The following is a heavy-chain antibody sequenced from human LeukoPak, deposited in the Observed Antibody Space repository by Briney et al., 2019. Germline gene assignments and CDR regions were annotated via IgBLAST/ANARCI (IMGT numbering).Heavy chain of an antibody. J-gene: IGHJ4*02. Sequence: GGSLRLSCAGSGFSAFPFIDGWMAWVRQAPGKGLEWVGRIKSKGSGGTTDYAAPVKGRFTISRDDSQNTLFLQMNSLKIEDTGVYYCARERGVCSDITCYAFNYWGQGTLFTVSS. CDR2: IKSKGSGGTT. V-gene: IGHV3-15*01. CDR3: ARERGVCSDITCYAFNY. CDR1: GFSAFPFIDGW. D-gene: IGHD2-15*01.